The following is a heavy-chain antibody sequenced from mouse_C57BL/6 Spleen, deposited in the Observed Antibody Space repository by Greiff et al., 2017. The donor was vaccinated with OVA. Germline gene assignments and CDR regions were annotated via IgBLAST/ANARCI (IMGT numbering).Heavy chain of an antibody. J-gene: IGHJ4*01. CDR3: ARRRITAEVATDAYARDY. Sequence: EVQLQQSGPELVKPGASVKISCKASGYTFTDYYMNWVKQSHGKSLEWIGDINPNNGGTSYNQKFKGKATLTVDKSSSTAYMELRSLTSEDSTVYYCARRRITAEVATDAYARDYWGQGTSVTVSS. V-gene: IGHV1-26*01. CDR2: INPNNGGT. D-gene: IGHD1-1*01. CDR1: GYTFTDYY.